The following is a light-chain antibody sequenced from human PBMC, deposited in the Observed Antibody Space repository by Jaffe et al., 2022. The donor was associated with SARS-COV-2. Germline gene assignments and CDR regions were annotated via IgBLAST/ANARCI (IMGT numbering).Light chain of an antibody. V-gene: IGKV1-27*01. J-gene: IGKJ1*01. CDR2: GAS. CDR1: QGISNS. CDR3: QKYNSAPWT. Sequence: DIQMTQSPSSLSASIGDRVTITCRASQGISNSLAWHQQKPGKVPKLLIYGASTLQSGVPSRFSGSGSGTDFTLTISSLQPEDVATYYCQKYNSAPWTFGQGTKVEIK.